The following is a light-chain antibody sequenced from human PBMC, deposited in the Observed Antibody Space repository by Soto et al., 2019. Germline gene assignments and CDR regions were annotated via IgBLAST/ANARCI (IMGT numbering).Light chain of an antibody. CDR3: SSYVGNNNLV. J-gene: IGLJ3*02. V-gene: IGLV2-8*01. CDR2: EVN. CDR1: SSDVGAYNY. Sequence: QSALTQPPSASGSPGQSVTISCTGTSSDVGAYNYVSWYQQHPGKAPQLMIYEVNKRPSGVPDRFSGSKSGNTASLTVSGLQSEDEADYFCSSYVGNNNLVFGGGTQLTVL.